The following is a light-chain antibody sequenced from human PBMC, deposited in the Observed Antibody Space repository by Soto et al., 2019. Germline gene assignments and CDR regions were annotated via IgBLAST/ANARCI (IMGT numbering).Light chain of an antibody. J-gene: IGLJ2*01. CDR2: QDS. CDR1: KLGDKY. V-gene: IGLV3-1*01. Sequence: SYELTQPPSVSVSPGQTASITCSGGKLGDKYACWYQQKPGQSPVLVIYQDSKRPSGIPERFSGSNSGNTATLTISGTHAMDEADYYCQAWDSSTHVVFGGGTKLTVL. CDR3: QAWDSSTHVV.